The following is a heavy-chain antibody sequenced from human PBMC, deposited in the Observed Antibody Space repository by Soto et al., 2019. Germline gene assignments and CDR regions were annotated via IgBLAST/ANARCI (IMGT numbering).Heavy chain of an antibody. V-gene: IGHV4-31*01. J-gene: IGHJ4*02. D-gene: IGHD1-26*01. Sequence: QVQLQESGPGLVKPSQTLSLTCTVSGGSISSGGYYWSWIRQHPGQRLEWIGYIYYSGSTYYNPSLKSQVTISVDTSKNQFSLKLSSVTAADTAVYYCAREGGIVGATAADYWGQGTLVTVSS. CDR2: IYYSGST. CDR1: GGSISSGGYY. CDR3: AREGGIVGATAADY.